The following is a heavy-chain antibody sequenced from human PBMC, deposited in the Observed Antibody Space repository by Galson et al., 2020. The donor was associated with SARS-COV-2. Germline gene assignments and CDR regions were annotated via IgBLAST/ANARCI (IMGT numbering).Heavy chain of an antibody. V-gene: IGHV4-34*01. CDR2: INHSGST. D-gene: IGHD4-17*01. J-gene: IGHJ4*02. Sequence: SQTLSLTCAVYGGSFSGYYWSWLRQPPGKGLDWIGEINHSGSTNYNPSLASRVAISVDTSKTQFSLRLSSLTAADTAVYYCARSIMTSVTTFGYWGQGTLVTVSS. CDR1: GGSFSGYY. CDR3: ARSIMTSVTTFGY.